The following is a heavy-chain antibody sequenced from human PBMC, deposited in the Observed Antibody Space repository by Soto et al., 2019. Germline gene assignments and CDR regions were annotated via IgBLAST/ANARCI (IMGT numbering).Heavy chain of an antibody. CDR3: AKGYSSGRAQFDY. D-gene: IGHD6-19*01. Sequence: PGGSLRLSCAASAFTLSSYAMSWVRQAPEKGLEWVSAISGRGGSTYYADSVKGRFTISRGNCKNTLYLQMNRLRAEDTAVYYCAKGYSSGRAQFDYWGQETLVAVSS. CDR1: AFTLSSYA. CDR2: ISGRGGST. V-gene: IGHV3-23*01. J-gene: IGHJ4*01.